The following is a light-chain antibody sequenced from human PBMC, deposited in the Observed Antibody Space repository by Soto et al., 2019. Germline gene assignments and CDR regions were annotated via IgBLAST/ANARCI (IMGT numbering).Light chain of an antibody. V-gene: IGKV3-15*01. Sequence: EIVMTQSPATLSVSPGERATLSCRASQSVNSNLVWYHQKPGQAPKVLIYDASTRATGIPARFSGSGSGTEFTLTISSLQSEELAVYYCQQYKNWPGTFGQGTKLEIK. CDR3: QQYKNWPGT. CDR1: QSVNSN. J-gene: IGKJ2*01. CDR2: DAS.